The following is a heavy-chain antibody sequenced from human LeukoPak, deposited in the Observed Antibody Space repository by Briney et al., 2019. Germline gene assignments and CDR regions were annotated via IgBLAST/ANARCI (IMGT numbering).Heavy chain of an antibody. CDR3: TTDLSGDYELDY. V-gene: IGHV3-15*01. CDR1: GFTFSNAW. CDR2: IKSKTDGGTT. D-gene: IGHD4-17*01. J-gene: IGHJ4*02. Sequence: GGSLRLSCAASGFTFSNAWMSWVRQAPGKGLEWVGRIKSKTDGGTTDYAAPVKGRFTISRDDSKNTLYLQMNSLKTEDTAVYYCTTDLSGDYELDYWGQGTLVTVSS.